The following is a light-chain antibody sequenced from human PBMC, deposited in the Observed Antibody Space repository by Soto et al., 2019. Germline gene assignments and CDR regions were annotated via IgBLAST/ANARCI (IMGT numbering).Light chain of an antibody. J-gene: IGKJ4*01. CDR2: AAS. V-gene: IGKV1-39*01. Sequence: DMEMTQSPSSLSASVGDRVTITCRASQSISNNLNWYQHKPGKVPKLLIYAASSLQSGVPTRFSGSGSGTDFTLTINSLQPEDFATYYCQQSYGTPLTFGGGTKIEIK. CDR3: QQSYGTPLT. CDR1: QSISNN.